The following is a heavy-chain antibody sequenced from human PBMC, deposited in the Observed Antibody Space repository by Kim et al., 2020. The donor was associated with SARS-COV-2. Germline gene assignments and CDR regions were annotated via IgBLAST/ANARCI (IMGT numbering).Heavy chain of an antibody. D-gene: IGHD4-17*01. CDR3: ARDRGYGGNGWYFDL. J-gene: IGHJ2*01. V-gene: IGHV1-69*01. Sequence: QKFQGSVTCTADESTSTAYMELSSLRSEDTAVYYCARDRGYGGNGWYFDLWGRGTLVTVSS.